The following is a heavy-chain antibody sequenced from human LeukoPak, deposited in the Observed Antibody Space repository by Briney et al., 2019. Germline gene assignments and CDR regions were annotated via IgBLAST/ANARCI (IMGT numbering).Heavy chain of an antibody. V-gene: IGHV3-74*01. D-gene: IGHD3-3*01. J-gene: IGHJ5*02. CDR2: INTDGSST. Sequence: SGGSLRLSCAASGFTFNSYWMHWVRQAPGKGLVCVSRINTDGSSTTYADSVKGRFTISRDNAKNTLYLQMNSLRAEDTAVYYCVRASIFGVNWFDPWGQGTLVTVSS. CDR1: GFTFNSYW. CDR3: VRASIFGVNWFDP.